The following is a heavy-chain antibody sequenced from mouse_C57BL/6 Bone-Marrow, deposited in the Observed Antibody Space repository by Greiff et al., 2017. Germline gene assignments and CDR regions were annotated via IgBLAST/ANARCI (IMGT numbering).Heavy chain of an antibody. D-gene: IGHD3-2*02. CDR3: ATDSSGYAWFAY. CDR1: GYSITSGYD. CDR2: ISYSGST. Sequence: EVKVVESGPGMVKPSQSLSLTCTVTGYSITSGYDWHWIRHFPGNKLEWMGYISYSGSTNYNPSLKSRISITHATSNNHFFLKLNSVTTGDTATYYCATDSSGYAWFAYWGQGTLVTVSA. V-gene: IGHV3-1*01. J-gene: IGHJ3*01.